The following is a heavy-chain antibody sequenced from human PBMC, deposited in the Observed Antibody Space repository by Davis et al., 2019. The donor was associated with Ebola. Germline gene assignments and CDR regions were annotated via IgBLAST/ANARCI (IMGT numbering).Heavy chain of an antibody. Sequence: GESLKISCAASGFTFSSYGMHWVRQAPGKGLEWVAVISYDGSNKYYADSVKGRSTISRDNSKNTLYLQMNSLRAEDTAVYYCARDREDIYYYYYGVDVWGQGTTVTVSS. J-gene: IGHJ6*02. CDR2: ISYDGSNK. CDR3: ARDREDIYYYYYGVDV. CDR1: GFTFSSYG. D-gene: IGHD2-15*01. V-gene: IGHV3-30*03.